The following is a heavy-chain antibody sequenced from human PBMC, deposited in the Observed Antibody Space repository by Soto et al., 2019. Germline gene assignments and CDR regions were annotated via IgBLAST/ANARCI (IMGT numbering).Heavy chain of an antibody. Sequence: PSQTLSLTCTVSADFLSSSSRNCHWEPPANGLEWIGRVSTNGATNYNPSLESRVTMSVDTSKNQFSLKLTSVTAADTAVYFCARADYEILTGSYAMDVWGQGTTVTVS. CDR3: ARADYEILTGSYAMDV. J-gene: IGHJ6*02. V-gene: IGHV4-4*07. D-gene: IGHD3-9*01. CDR1: ADFLSSSS. CDR2: VSTNGAT.